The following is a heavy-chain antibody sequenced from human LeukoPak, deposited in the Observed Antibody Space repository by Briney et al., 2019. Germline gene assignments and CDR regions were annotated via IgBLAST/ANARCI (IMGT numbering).Heavy chain of an antibody. CDR2: ITNNGGLT. CDR3: ARDIAVSGNYFDY. D-gene: IGHD6-19*01. J-gene: IGHJ4*02. V-gene: IGHV3-64*01. Sequence: GGSLRLSCAASGFTFTTYAMHWVRQAPGKGLEFVSAITNNGGLTHYANSVKGRFTISRDNPKNTLYLQMNSLRAEDTAVYYCARDIAVSGNYFDYWGQGTLVTVSS. CDR1: GFTFTTYA.